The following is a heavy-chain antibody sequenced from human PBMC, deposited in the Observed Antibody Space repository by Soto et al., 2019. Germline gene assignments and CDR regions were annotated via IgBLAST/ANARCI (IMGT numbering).Heavy chain of an antibody. D-gene: IGHD3-16*01. V-gene: IGHV3-23*01. Sequence: GSLRLSCAASGFTFSNYAMSWVRQAPGKGLEWVSLVSATAGTTCYTDSVKGRFTISRDNSRNTVYLQMNSLRADDTAVYYCAKDRLAGGFDYWGQGTLVTVSS. CDR2: VSATAGTT. CDR3: AKDRLAGGFDY. J-gene: IGHJ4*02. CDR1: GFTFSNYA.